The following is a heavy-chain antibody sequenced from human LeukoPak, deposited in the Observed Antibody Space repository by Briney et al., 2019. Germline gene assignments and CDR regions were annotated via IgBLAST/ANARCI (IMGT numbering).Heavy chain of an antibody. CDR2: ISGGGGST. Sequence: GGSLRLSCAESGFTFTSYAMSWVRQAPGKWLEWVPAISGGGGSTYYTGSVTGRFTIPRDNSKNTLYLQMNSLRAEDTAVYYCAKVMVPAAIFGAFDIWGQGTMVTVSS. CDR3: AKVMVPAAIFGAFDI. D-gene: IGHD2-2*02. CDR1: GFTFTSYA. J-gene: IGHJ3*02. V-gene: IGHV3-23*01.